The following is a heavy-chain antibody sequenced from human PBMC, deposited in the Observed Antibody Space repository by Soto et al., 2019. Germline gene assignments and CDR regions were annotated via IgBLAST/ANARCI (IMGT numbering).Heavy chain of an antibody. CDR2: IIPIFGTA. CDR3: ASAPSGWGAAIIPYYYYGMNV. J-gene: IGHJ6*02. D-gene: IGHD2-2*01. V-gene: IGHV1-69*13. Sequence: GASVKVAFKAPGATFSSSAISWLRQAPGQGPEWMGGIIPIFGTANYAQKFQGRVTITADESTSTAYMELSSLSSEDTAVYYCASAPSGWGAAIIPYYYYGMNVWGQGSTFTVS. CDR1: GATFSSSA.